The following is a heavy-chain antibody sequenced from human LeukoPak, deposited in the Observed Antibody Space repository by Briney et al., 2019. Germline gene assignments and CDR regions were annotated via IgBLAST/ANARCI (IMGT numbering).Heavy chain of an antibody. J-gene: IGHJ3*02. CDR3: AKDRSVAVAGTTAFDM. CDR2: ISGSGGST. V-gene: IGHV3-23*01. Sequence: TGGSLRLSCAASGFTFSSYAMSWVRQTPEKGLEWVSGISGSGGSTSYTDSVKGRFTISRDNSKNTLWLQMNSLRAEDTALHYCAKDRSVAVAGTTAFDMWGQGTTVTVSS. CDR1: GFTFSSYA. D-gene: IGHD6-19*01.